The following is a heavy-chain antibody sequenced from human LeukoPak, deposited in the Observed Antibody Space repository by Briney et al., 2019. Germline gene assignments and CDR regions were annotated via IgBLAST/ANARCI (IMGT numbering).Heavy chain of an antibody. D-gene: IGHD4-11*01. CDR3: ARDRSSTVTTGFWFDP. V-gene: IGHV1-46*01. CDR2: INPSGGST. J-gene: IGHJ5*02. Sequence: ASVKVSCKASGYTFTSYYMHWVRQAPGQGLEWMGIINPSGGSTSYAQKFQGRVTMTRDTSISTAYMELSRLRSGDTAVYYCARDRSSTVTTGFWFDPWGQGTLVTVSS. CDR1: GYTFTSYY.